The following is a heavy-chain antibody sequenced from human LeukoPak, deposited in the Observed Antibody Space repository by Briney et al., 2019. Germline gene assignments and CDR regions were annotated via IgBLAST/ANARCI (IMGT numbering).Heavy chain of an antibody. CDR3: ARLKGRQYSGSAFDP. CDR2: IYPGDSDT. J-gene: IGHJ5*02. D-gene: IGHD5-12*01. Sequence: GESLQISCQGSGYSFTNYWIGWVRQMPGKGLEWMGIIYPGDSDTRYSPSFQGQVTISADKSINTAYLQWSSLKASDTAMYYCARLKGRQYSGSAFDPWGQGTLVTVSS. CDR1: GYSFTNYW. V-gene: IGHV5-51*01.